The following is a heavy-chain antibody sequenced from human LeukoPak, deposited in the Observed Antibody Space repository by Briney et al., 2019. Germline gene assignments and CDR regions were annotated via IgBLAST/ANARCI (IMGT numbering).Heavy chain of an antibody. D-gene: IGHD2-21*02. CDR2: FDPADGEP. Sequence: ASVKVSCKISGYTLTEVSMHWVRQAPGKGLEWMGGFDPADGEPIYAQKFQGRVTMTTDTSTSTAYMELRSLRSDDTAVYYCARDFLEVVTASDYWGQGTLVTVSS. CDR3: ARDFLEVVTASDY. CDR1: GYTLTEVS. J-gene: IGHJ4*02. V-gene: IGHV1-24*01.